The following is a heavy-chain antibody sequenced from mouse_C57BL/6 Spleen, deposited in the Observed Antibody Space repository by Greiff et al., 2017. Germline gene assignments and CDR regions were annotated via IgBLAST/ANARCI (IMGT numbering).Heavy chain of an antibody. CDR2: ISDGGSYT. CDR3: ARDCPYVPWCAY. CDR1: GFTFSSYA. Sequence: EVNLVESGGGLVKPGGSLKLSCAASGFTFSSYAMSWVRQTPEKRLEWVATISDGGSYTYYPDNVKGRFTISRDNAKNNLYLQMSHLKSEDTAMYYCARDCPYVPWCAYWGQGTLVTVSA. V-gene: IGHV5-4*01. D-gene: IGHD2-14*01. J-gene: IGHJ3*01.